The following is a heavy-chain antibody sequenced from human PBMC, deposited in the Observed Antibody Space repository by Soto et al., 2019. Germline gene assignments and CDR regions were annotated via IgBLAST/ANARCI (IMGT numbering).Heavy chain of an antibody. D-gene: IGHD2-15*01. V-gene: IGHV3-23*01. CDR1: VFTFSSYD. CDR2: VSASGNIT. CDR3: AKGDCSGGRCSRGFEY. J-gene: IGHJ4*02. Sequence: VGSLRLSCASSVFTFSSYDMNCVRHSPGKWLEWVSGVSASGNITSYADSAKGRFTISRDNAKNTVFLQMTGLRAEDTAVYFCAKGDCSGGRCSRGFEYWGQGTLVNVSS.